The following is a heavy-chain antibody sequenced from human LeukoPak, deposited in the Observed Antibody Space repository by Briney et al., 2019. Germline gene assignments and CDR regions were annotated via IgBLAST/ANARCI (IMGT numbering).Heavy chain of an antibody. D-gene: IGHD4-17*01. CDR1: GGSISSSSYY. CDR3: ASSGTTVTSRFYWFDP. Sequence: PSETLSLTCTVSGGSISSSSYYWGWIRQPPGKGLEWIGSIYYSGSTYYNPSLKSRVTISVDTSKNQFSLKLSSVTAADTAVYYCASSGTTVTSRFYWFDPWGQGTLVTVSS. CDR2: IYYSGST. J-gene: IGHJ5*02. V-gene: IGHV4-39*01.